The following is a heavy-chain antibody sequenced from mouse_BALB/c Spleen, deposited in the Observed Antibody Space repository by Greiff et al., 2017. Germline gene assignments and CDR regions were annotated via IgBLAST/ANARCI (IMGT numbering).Heavy chain of an antibody. CDR3: ARLYYDYETFDY. CDR2: IYPGSGST. CDR1: GYNFTSYW. J-gene: IGHJ2*01. Sequence: VQLQQPGAELVKPGTSVKLSCKASGYNFTSYWINWVKLRPGQGLEWIGDIYPGSGSTNYNEKFKSKATLTVDTSSSTAYMQLSSLASEDSALYYCARLYYDYETFDYWGQGTTLTVSS. D-gene: IGHD2-4*01. V-gene: IGHV1-55*01.